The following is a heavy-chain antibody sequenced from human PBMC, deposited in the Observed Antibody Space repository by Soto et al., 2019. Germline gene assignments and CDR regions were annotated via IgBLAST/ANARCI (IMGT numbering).Heavy chain of an antibody. D-gene: IGHD3-10*01. CDR2: ISKSGDST. Sequence: EVQLLESGGGLVQPGGSLRLSCAASGVTFTSYAMTWVRQVPGEGLQWVSSISKSGDSTYYADSVKGRFTTSRDNSKNPLYLEMNQPRAEGQAIFYWGKGSFGFYFWGQGTLGPVPS. CDR3: GKGSFGFYF. V-gene: IGHV3-23*01. CDR1: GVTFTSYA. J-gene: IGHJ4*02.